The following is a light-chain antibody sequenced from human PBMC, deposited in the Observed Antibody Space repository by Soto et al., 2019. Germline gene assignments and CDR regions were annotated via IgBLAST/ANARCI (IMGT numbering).Light chain of an antibody. CDR1: QSVSSN. J-gene: IGKJ1*01. V-gene: IGKV3-15*01. Sequence: EIVMTQSPATLSVSPGERATLPCRASQSVSSNLAWYQQKPGQAPRLLIYGASTRATGIPARFSGSGSGTEFTLTISSLQSEDFAVYYCQQYNNWPSWGFGQGTKVDIK. CDR3: QQYNNWPSWG. CDR2: GAS.